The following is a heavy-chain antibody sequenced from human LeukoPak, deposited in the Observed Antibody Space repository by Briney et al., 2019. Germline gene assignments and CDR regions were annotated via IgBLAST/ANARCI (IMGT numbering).Heavy chain of an antibody. CDR3: ARVAPDGYYFDY. CDR2: IIPIFGTA. Sequence: SVKVSCKASGGTFSSYAISWVRQAPGQGLEWMGGIIPIFGTANYAQKFQGRVTITTDESTSTAYMELSSLRSEDTAVYYCARVAPDGYYFDYWGQGTLVTVSS. CDR1: GGTFSSYA. V-gene: IGHV1-69*05. J-gene: IGHJ4*02.